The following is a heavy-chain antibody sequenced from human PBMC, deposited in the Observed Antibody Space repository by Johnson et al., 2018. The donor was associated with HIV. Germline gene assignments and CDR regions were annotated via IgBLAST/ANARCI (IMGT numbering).Heavy chain of an antibody. D-gene: IGHD3-22*01. J-gene: IGHJ3*02. CDR2: IGTDGDT. CDR3: AKVRSGYTEIDAFDI. CDR1: GFTFSSYD. Sequence: VQLVESGGGLVQPGGSLRLSCAASGFTFSSYDMHWVRQATGKGLEWVSAIGTDGDTYYPGSVKGRFTISRENAKNSLYLQMNSLRAEDTAVYFCAKVRSGYTEIDAFDIWGQGTMVTVSS. V-gene: IGHV3-13*01.